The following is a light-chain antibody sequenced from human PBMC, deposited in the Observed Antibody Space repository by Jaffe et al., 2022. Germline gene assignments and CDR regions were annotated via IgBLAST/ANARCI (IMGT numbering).Light chain of an antibody. J-gene: IGLJ1*01. CDR3: TSLRNSDTYA. CDR1: SGDIGRSNY. Sequence: QSALTQPASVSGSPGQSISISCTGTSGDIGRSNYVSWYQQFPGTAPKLMIYEVNKRPSGVSNRFSGSKSGNTASLTISGLQADDEADYYCTSLRNSDTYAFGTGTKVTVL. CDR2: EVN. V-gene: IGLV2-14*01.